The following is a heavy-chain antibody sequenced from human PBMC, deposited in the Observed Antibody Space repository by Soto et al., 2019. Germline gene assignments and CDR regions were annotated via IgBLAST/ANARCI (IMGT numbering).Heavy chain of an antibody. CDR2: ISWNSGSI. J-gene: IGHJ6*03. CDR1: GFTFDDYA. V-gene: IGHV3-9*01. CDR3: AKDSTPSTLYYYYYMDV. Sequence: PGGSLRLSCAASGFTFDDYAMHWVRQAPGKGLEWVTGISWNSGSIGYADSVKGRFTISRDNAKNSLYLQMNSLRAEDTALYFCAKDSTPSTLYYYYYMDVWGKGTTVTVSS.